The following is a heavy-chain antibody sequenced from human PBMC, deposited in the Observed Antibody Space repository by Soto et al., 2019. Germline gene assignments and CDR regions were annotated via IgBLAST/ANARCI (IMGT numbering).Heavy chain of an antibody. CDR1: GFSLSTSGVG. CDR3: AHSSHAVAGTGYFDY. D-gene: IGHD6-19*01. CDR2: IYWDDDK. Sequence: QITLKESGPTLVKPTQPLTLTCTFSGFSLSTSGVGVGWIRQPPGKALEWLALIYWDDDKRYSPSLKSRLTITKDTSKNQVVLTMTNMDPVDTATYYCAHSSHAVAGTGYFDYWGQGTLVTVSS. J-gene: IGHJ4*02. V-gene: IGHV2-5*02.